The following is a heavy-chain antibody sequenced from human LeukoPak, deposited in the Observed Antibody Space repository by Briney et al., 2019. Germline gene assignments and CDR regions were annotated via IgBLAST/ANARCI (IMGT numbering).Heavy chain of an antibody. D-gene: IGHD4-17*01. V-gene: IGHV3-64D*06. CDR2: ISSNGGST. Sequence: GGSLRLSCSASGFTFSSYAMHWVRQAPGKGLEYVSAISSNGGSTYYADSVKGRFTISRDNSKNTLYLQMSSLRAEDTAVYYCARPFMTTVTTSWFDPWGQGALVTVSS. CDR3: ARPFMTTVTTSWFDP. CDR1: GFTFSSYA. J-gene: IGHJ5*02.